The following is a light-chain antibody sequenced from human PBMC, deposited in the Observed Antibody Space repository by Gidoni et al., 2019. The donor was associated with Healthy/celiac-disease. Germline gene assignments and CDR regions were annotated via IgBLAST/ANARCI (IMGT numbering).Light chain of an antibody. CDR1: QSVSSSY. Sequence: EMVLTQSPGTLSLSPGERATISCRASQSVSSSYLAWYQQKPGQAPRLLIYGASSRATGIPDRFSGSGSGTDFTLTISRLEPEDFAVYYCQQYGSSPWTFXXXTKVEIK. CDR3: QQYGSSPWT. J-gene: IGKJ1*01. CDR2: GAS. V-gene: IGKV3-20*01.